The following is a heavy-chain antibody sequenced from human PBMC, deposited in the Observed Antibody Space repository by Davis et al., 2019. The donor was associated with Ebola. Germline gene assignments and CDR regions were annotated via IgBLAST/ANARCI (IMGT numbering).Heavy chain of an antibody. J-gene: IGHJ4*02. V-gene: IGHV3-7*01. CDR3: ARDPRDSSGYFDY. CDR2: IKQDGSEK. CDR1: GFTFSSYA. D-gene: IGHD3-22*01. Sequence: GESLKISCAASGFTFSSYAMSWVRQAPGKGLEWVANIKQDGSEKYYVDSVKGRFTISRDNAKNSLYLQMNSLRAEDTAVYYCARDPRDSSGYFDYWGQGTRVSVSS.